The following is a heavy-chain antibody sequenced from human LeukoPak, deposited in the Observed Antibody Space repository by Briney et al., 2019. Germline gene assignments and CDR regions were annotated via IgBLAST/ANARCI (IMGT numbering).Heavy chain of an antibody. J-gene: IGHJ1*01. CDR2: ISGSGGST. Sequence: GGSLRLSCAASGFTFSSYAMSWVRQAPGKGLEWVSAISGSGGSTYYADSVKGRFTISRDNSKNTLYLQMNSLRAEGTAVYYCAKDIPYYYDSSGYYEYFQHWGQGTLVTVSS. CDR1: GFTFSSYA. CDR3: AKDIPYYYDSSGYYEYFQH. V-gene: IGHV3-23*01. D-gene: IGHD3-22*01.